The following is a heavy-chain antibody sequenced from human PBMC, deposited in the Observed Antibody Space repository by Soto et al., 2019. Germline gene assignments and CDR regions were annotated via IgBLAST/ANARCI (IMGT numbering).Heavy chain of an antibody. Sequence: SVKVSCKASGGTFSSYTISWVRQAPGQGLEWMGRIIPILGIANYAQKFQGRVTITADKSTSTAYMELSSLRSEDTAVYYCARGRPVGYCSSTSCSNWFDPWGQGTLVTVSS. V-gene: IGHV1-69*02. CDR1: GGTFSSYT. CDR3: ARGRPVGYCSSTSCSNWFDP. J-gene: IGHJ5*02. D-gene: IGHD2-2*01. CDR2: IIPILGIA.